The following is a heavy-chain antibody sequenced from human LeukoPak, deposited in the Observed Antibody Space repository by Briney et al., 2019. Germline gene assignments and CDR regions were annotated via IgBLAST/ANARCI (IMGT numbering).Heavy chain of an antibody. V-gene: IGHV3-23*01. J-gene: IGHJ4*02. Sequence: PGGSLRLSCAASGFTFSSYAMSWVRQAPGKGLEWVSAISGSGGSAYYADSVKGRFTISRDNSKNTLYLQMNSLRAEDTAVYYCAKDLGPDLLSADYWGQGTLVTVSS. CDR3: AKDLGPDLLSADY. CDR2: ISGSGGSA. CDR1: GFTFSSYA. D-gene: IGHD7-27*01.